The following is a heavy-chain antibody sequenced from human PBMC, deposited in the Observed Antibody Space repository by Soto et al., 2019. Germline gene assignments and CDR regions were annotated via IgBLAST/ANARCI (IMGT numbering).Heavy chain of an antibody. CDR2: INHSGTT. V-gene: IGHV4-34*01. CDR1: WGSFSGFD. CDR3: ARDHTPRYNWNYFSWFDP. J-gene: IGHJ5*02. D-gene: IGHD1-7*01. Sequence: SVTQSLPSAVEWGSFSGFDWSWIRKPQGKGLEWIGEINHSGTTNSNPSLKSRVTISVDTSKNQFSLKLSSVTAADTAVYYCARDHTPRYNWNYFSWFDPWGQGTLVTVS.